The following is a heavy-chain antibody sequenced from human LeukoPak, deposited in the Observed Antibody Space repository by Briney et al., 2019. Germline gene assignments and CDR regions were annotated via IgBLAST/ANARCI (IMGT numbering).Heavy chain of an antibody. J-gene: IGHJ4*02. CDR1: GFTFSNYG. Sequence: PGRSLRLSCAASGFTFSNYGIHWVRQAPGKGLEWVAVISNDGSNKYYADSVKGPFTISRDNSKNTLYLQMNSLRPEDTAVYYCAKGFGYGNYGLDYWGQGTLVTVSS. D-gene: IGHD4-11*01. CDR2: ISNDGSNK. CDR3: AKGFGYGNYGLDY. V-gene: IGHV3-30*18.